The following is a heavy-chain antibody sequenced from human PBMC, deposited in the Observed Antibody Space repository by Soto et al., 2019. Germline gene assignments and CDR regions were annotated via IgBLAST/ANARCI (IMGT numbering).Heavy chain of an antibody. D-gene: IGHD3-22*01. Sequence: SVKVSCKASGGTFSSYAISWVRQAPGQGLEWMGGIIPIFGTANYAQKFQGRVTITADESTSTAYMELSSLRSEDTAVYYCARVLYYDSSGYYYGWYFDLWGRGTLVTVSS. V-gene: IGHV1-69*13. CDR3: ARVLYYDSSGYYYGWYFDL. CDR1: GGTFSSYA. J-gene: IGHJ2*01. CDR2: IIPIFGTA.